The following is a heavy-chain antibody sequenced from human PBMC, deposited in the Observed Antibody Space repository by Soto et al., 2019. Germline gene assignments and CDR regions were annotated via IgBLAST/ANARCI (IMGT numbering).Heavy chain of an antibody. CDR2: ISSSSSYI. CDR1: GFTFSSYS. D-gene: IGHD5-12*01. V-gene: IGHV3-21*01. Sequence: EVQLLESGGGLVKPGGSLRLSCAASGFTFSSYSMNWVRQAPGKGLEWVSSISSSSSYIYYADSVKGRFTISRDNAKNSLYLQMNSLRAEDTAVYYCARRVMVATEASILGGYYFDYWGQGTLVTVSS. J-gene: IGHJ4*02. CDR3: ARRVMVATEASILGGYYFDY.